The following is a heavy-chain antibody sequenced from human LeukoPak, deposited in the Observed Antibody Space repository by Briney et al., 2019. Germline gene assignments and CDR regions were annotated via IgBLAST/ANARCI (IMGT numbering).Heavy chain of an antibody. Sequence: GASVKVSCKASGNTLSDYYIHWVRQAPGQGLEWMGMINPSGGTAGYAQKFQGRLTMTRDTSTSTVYMDLSSLRSEDTAVYYCARRGYHYDSGDYYYWFDPWGQGTLVTVSS. CDR2: INPSGGTA. J-gene: IGHJ5*02. CDR1: GNTLSDYY. D-gene: IGHD3-22*01. CDR3: ARRGYHYDSGDYYYWFDP. V-gene: IGHV1-46*01.